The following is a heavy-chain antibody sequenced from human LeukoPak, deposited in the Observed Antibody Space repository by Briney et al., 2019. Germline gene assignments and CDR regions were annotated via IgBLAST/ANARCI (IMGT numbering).Heavy chain of an antibody. D-gene: IGHD3-22*01. CDR1: GYTFTSYG. J-gene: IGHJ3*02. Sequence: ASVKVSCKASGYTFTSYGISWVRQAPRQGLEWMGWISAYNGNTNYAQKLQGRVTMTTDTSTSTAYMELRSLRSDDTAVYYCARDVMNYYDSSGYYYASATFDIWGQGTMVTVSS. V-gene: IGHV1-18*01. CDR3: ARDVMNYYDSSGYYYASATFDI. CDR2: ISAYNGNT.